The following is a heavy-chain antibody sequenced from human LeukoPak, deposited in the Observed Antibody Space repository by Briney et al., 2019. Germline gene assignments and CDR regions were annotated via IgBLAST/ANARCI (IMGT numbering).Heavy chain of an antibody. Sequence: GESLKISCKGSGYSFPNYWIGWVRQMPGKGLEWMGIIYPSDSDTTYSPSFQGQVTISADKSISTAYLQWSSLKASDTAMYYCARSYSSSWSGFDPWGQGTLVTVSS. CDR3: ARSYSSSWSGFDP. CDR1: GYSFPNYW. CDR2: IYPSDSDT. J-gene: IGHJ5*02. V-gene: IGHV5-51*01. D-gene: IGHD6-13*01.